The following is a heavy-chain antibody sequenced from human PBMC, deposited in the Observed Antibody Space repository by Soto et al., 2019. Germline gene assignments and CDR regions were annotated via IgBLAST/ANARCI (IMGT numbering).Heavy chain of an antibody. CDR1: GFTFNNYG. CDR3: AHNLRGYEFWSGPNYFDP. V-gene: IGHV3-30*03. J-gene: IGHJ5*02. D-gene: IGHD3-3*01. Sequence: GGSLRLSCAASGFTFNNYGMHWVRQAPGKGLEWVAVISYDGSNKYYADSVKGRFTITKDTSKNQVVLTMTNMDPVDTATYYCAHNLRGYEFWSGPNYFDPWGQGTLVTVSS. CDR2: ISYDGSNK.